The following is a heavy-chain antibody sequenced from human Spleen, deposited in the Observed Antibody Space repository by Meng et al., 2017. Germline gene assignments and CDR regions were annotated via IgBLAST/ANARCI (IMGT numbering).Heavy chain of an antibody. J-gene: IGHJ4*01. CDR3: SGHVDY. CDR2: MKSNVDGGTV. CDR1: GFTFSNAG. Sequence: RLWEPGGAFVRPGGTLGLSCAASGFTFSNAGMTWVRQVPGKGQEWIGRMKSNVDGGTVDYAAAVKGRFFISRDDSENTFYLQMNSLKTEDTAVYYCSGHVDYWGHGTLVTVSS. V-gene: IGHV3-15*02.